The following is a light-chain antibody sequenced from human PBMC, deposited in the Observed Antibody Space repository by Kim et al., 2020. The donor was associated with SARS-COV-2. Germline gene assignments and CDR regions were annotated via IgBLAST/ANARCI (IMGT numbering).Light chain of an antibody. CDR2: DVT. CDR3: NSYTSSTSDV. V-gene: IGLV2-14*04. CDR1: SSDVGHYNP. Sequence: GQSITIACTGASSDVGHYNPGSWYQQHPGKAPKLMIYDVTKRPSGVSIRFSGSKSGNTASLTISGLQAEDEADYYCNSYTSSTSDVFGTGTKVTVL. J-gene: IGLJ1*01.